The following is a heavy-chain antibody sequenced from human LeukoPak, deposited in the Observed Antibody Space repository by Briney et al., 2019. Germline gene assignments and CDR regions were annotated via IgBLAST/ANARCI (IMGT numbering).Heavy chain of an antibody. CDR2: IYYSGST. CDR1: GGSISSYY. V-gene: IGHV4-59*01. CDR3: ARVYSSGWANFDY. Sequence: PSETLSLTCTASGGSISSYYWSWIRQPPGKGLEWIGYIYYSGSTNYNPSLKSRVTISVDTSKNQFSLKLSSVTAADTAVYYCARVYSSGWANFDYWGQGTLVTVSS. J-gene: IGHJ4*02. D-gene: IGHD6-19*01.